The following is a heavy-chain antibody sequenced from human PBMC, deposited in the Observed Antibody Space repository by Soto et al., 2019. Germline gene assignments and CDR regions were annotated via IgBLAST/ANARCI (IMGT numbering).Heavy chain of an antibody. V-gene: IGHV4-34*01. CDR3: ARDGAGYYFDY. CDR2: INHSGST. D-gene: IGHD6-19*01. Sequence: WETLSLTCAVYGGSFSGYYWSWIRQPPGKGLEWIGEINHSGSTNYNPSLKSRVTISVDTSKNQFSLKLSSVTAADTAVYYCARDGAGYYFDYWGQGTLVTVSS. CDR1: GGSFSGYY. J-gene: IGHJ4*02.